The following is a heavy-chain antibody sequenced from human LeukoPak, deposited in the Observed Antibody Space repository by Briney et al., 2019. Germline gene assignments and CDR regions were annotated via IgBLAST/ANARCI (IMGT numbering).Heavy chain of an antibody. D-gene: IGHD6-19*01. J-gene: IGHJ4*02. CDR1: GYTFTSYG. CDR2: ISAYNGNT. CDR3: ARDRAGSAWYTTFDY. Sequence: ASAKVSCKASGYTFTSYGISWVRQAPGQGLEWMGWISAYNGNTNYAQKLQGRVTMTTDTSTSTAYMDLRSLRSDDTAVYYCARDRAGSAWYTTFDYWGQGTLVTVSS. V-gene: IGHV1-18*01.